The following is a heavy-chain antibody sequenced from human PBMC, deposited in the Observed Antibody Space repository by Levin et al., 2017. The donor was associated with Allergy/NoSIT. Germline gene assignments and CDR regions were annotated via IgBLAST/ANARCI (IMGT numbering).Heavy chain of an antibody. CDR1: GFTFSSYD. Sequence: GASVKVSCAASGFTFSSYDMSWVRQAPGEGLEWVSSISGSGGSTYYADSVKGRFTISRDNSKNTLYLQMISLRAEDTAVYFCANDAGFSSGSDYFDYWGQGTLVTVSS. CDR2: ISGSGGST. V-gene: IGHV3-23*01. CDR3: ANDAGFSSGSDYFDY. J-gene: IGHJ4*02. D-gene: IGHD6-19*01.